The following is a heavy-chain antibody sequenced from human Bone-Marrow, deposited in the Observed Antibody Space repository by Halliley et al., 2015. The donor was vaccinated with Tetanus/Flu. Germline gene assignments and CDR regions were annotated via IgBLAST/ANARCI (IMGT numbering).Heavy chain of an antibody. V-gene: IGHV4-30-4*01. J-gene: IGHJ4*02. Sequence: KGLEGIGFLYYSGSTYYNPSLGSRVTISVDTSKNQFSLKLSSVTAADTAVYYCARLGIWDYFDYWGQGTLVTVSS. CDR3: ARLGIWDYFDY. CDR2: LYYSGST. D-gene: IGHD6-13*01.